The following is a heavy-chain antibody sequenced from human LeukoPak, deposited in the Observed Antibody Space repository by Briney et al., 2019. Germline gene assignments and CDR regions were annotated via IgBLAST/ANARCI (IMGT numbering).Heavy chain of an antibody. J-gene: IGHJ4*02. CDR3: ARQNDFRLDY. V-gene: IGHV5-51*01. CDR1: GYIFSSYW. Sequence: KSGESLKISCRGSGYIFSSYWIGWVRHMPGKGLEWMGIIYSGDSDTRYSQSLQGQVTISVDTSIGTAYLQWSSLKASDTAIYYCARQNDFRLDYWGQGTLVTVSS. D-gene: IGHD3-3*01. CDR2: IYSGDSDT.